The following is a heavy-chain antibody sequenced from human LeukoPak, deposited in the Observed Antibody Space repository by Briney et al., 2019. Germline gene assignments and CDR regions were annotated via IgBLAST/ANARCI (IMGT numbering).Heavy chain of an antibody. CDR2: IDPSDSYT. D-gene: IGHD2-2*01. CDR3: ATSPRGYCSSTSCYVSRYAFDI. Sequence: GESMRISCKGSGYSFTSYWISWVRQMPGTGLEWMGRIDPSDSYTNYSPSFQGHVTISADKSISTAYLQWSSLKASDTAMYYCATSPRGYCSSTSCYVSRYAFDIWGQGTMVTVSS. CDR1: GYSFTSYW. J-gene: IGHJ3*02. V-gene: IGHV5-10-1*01.